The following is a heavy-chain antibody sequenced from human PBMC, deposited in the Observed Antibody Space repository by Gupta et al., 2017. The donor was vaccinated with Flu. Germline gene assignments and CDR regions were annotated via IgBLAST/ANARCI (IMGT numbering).Heavy chain of an antibody. Sequence: QVQLVESGGGVVQPGRSLKISCAASGFIFSDYGMHWVRQAPGKGLEWVAVISYEGSRKHYADSGKGRFTISRDNSENTLHLQMNSLRPEDTAVYFCAKDAGRRYYDSNGHSDSWGQGTLVIVSP. D-gene: IGHD3-22*01. CDR2: ISYEGSRK. J-gene: IGHJ4*02. V-gene: IGHV3-30*18. CDR1: GFIFSDYG. CDR3: AKDAGRRYYDSNGHSDS.